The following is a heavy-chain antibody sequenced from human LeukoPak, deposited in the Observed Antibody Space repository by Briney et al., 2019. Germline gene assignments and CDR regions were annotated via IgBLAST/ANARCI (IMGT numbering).Heavy chain of an antibody. V-gene: IGHV1-3*01. D-gene: IGHD2-2*01. CDR1: GYTFTSYA. Sequence: RASVKVSYKASGYTFTSYAMHWVRQAPGQRLEWMGWINAGNGNTKYSQKFQGRVTITRDTSASTAYMELSSLRSEDTAVYYCARAPYCSSTSCMGFDPWGQGTLVTVSS. J-gene: IGHJ5*02. CDR2: INAGNGNT. CDR3: ARAPYCSSTSCMGFDP.